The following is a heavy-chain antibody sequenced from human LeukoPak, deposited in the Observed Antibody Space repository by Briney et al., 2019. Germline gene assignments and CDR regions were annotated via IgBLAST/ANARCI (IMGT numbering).Heavy chain of an antibody. V-gene: IGHV4-59*01. CDR2: IYYSGST. Sequence: SETLSLTCTVSGGSISSYYWSWIRQPPGRGLGWIGYIYYSGSTNYNPSLKSRVTISVDTAKNQFSLKLSSVTAADTAVYYCARESTMINAFDIWGQGTMVTVSS. CDR3: ARESTMINAFDI. CDR1: GGSISSYY. D-gene: IGHD3-22*01. J-gene: IGHJ3*02.